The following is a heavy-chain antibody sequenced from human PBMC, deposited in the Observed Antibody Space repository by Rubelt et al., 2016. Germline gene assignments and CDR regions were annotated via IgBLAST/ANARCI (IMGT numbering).Heavy chain of an antibody. CDR3: AKDLRWGFDY. CDR1: GFTFTNAW. CDR2: ISGSGGST. J-gene: IGHJ4*02. Sequence: EVQLVESGGGLVKPGESLRLSCAASGFTFTNAWMTWVRQAPGKGLEWVSAISGSGGSTFYADSVKGRFTISRDKSQSTLYLQRNSLRAEDTAIYYCAKDLRWGFDYWGQGTLVTVSS. D-gene: IGHD4-23*01. V-gene: IGHV3-23*04.